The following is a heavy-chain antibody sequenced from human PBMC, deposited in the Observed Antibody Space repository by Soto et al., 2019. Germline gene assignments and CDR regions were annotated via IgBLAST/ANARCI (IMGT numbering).Heavy chain of an antibody. CDR1: AFCLGASA. Sequence: GGSLRLSCAYSAFCLGASALQLVRQASGKGLEWLGRIGSRGETYATTYAASVKGRFTISRDDSKRTAYLQMNSLESEDTAVYYCSRDDSDWFFNWGRGTLVNVSS. CDR2: IGSRGETYAT. D-gene: IGHD3-9*01. J-gene: IGHJ4*02. V-gene: IGHV3-73*01. CDR3: SRDDSDWFFN.